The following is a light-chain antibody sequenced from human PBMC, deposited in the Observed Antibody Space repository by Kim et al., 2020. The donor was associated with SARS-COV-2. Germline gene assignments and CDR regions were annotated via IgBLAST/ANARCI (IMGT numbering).Light chain of an antibody. J-gene: IGKJ5*01. CDR3: QQVVNYPLT. CDR2: DAS. Sequence: TQLTQSPSSLSASVGDRVTITCRASQDISTYLVWYQQKPGKAPKVLIYDASTLQSGVPSRFSGTGSGTDFTLIISSLQPEDSATYYCQQVVNYPLTFGQGTRLEIK. V-gene: IGKV1-9*01. CDR1: QDISTY.